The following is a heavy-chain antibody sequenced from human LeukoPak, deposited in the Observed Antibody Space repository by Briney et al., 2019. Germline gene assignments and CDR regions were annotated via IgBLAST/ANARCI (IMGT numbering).Heavy chain of an antibody. J-gene: IGHJ4*02. D-gene: IGHD2-2*01. CDR1: GFTFSNAW. CDR3: TTGYCSRTSCYYFDY. V-gene: IGHV3-15*01. CDR2: IKSKTDGGTT. Sequence: KPGGSLRLSCAASGFTFSNAWMSWVRQAPGKGLEWVGRIKSKTDGGTTDYAAPVKGRFTISRDDLKNTLYQQMNSLKTEDTAVYYCTTGYCSRTSCYYFDYWGQGTLVTVSS.